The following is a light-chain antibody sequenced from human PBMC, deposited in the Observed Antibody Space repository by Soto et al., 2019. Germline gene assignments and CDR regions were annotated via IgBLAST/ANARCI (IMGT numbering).Light chain of an antibody. J-gene: IGKJ2*01. CDR3: HQYNNWPPYT. CDR2: GAS. Sequence: EIVMTQSPATLSVSPGERVTLSCRASQSVSSDLAWYQQKPGQAPRLLIYGASTRATGIPARFSGSGSGTDFTLDIRSLQSEDFAIYYCHQYNNWPPYTFGQGTKVDIK. V-gene: IGKV3-15*01. CDR1: QSVSSD.